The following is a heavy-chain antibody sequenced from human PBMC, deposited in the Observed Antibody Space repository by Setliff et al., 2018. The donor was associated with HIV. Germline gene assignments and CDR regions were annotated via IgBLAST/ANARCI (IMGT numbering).Heavy chain of an antibody. J-gene: IGHJ4*02. CDR1: GFTLRSYW. V-gene: IGHV3-7*01. Sequence: PGGSLRLSCAASGFTLRSYWMGWVRQAPGKGLEWVANINEDGADIRYADSVKGRFLISRDNAKNTLYLQMNSLRAEDTGVYYCHSGYDTEEQSYFDYWGQGTLVTVSS. CDR3: HSGYDTEEQSYFDY. CDR2: INEDGADI. D-gene: IGHD5-12*01.